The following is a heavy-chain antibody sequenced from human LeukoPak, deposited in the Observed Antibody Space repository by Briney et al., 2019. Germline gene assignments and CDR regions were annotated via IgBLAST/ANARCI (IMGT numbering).Heavy chain of an antibody. CDR3: AKQYYYDSSGTSDY. Sequence: GGSLRLSCAASGFTFSSYAMSWVRQAPGKGLEWVSAISGSGDSTYYADSVKGRFTISRDNSKNTLYLQMNSLRAEDTAVYYCAKQYYYDSSGTSDYWGQGTLVTVSS. CDR1: GFTFSSYA. D-gene: IGHD3-22*01. V-gene: IGHV3-23*01. J-gene: IGHJ4*02. CDR2: ISGSGDST.